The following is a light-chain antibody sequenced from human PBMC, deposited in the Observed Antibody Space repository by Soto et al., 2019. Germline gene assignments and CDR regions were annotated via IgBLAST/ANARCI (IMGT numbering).Light chain of an antibody. Sequence: QSALTQPASVSGSPGQSITISCTGTSSDVGGYNYVSWYQQHPGKAPKLMIYDVSNRPSVVSNRFSGSNSGNTASLPISGLQAEDEADYYCSSYTGSSTLVFGGGTKVTVL. CDR1: SSDVGGYNY. CDR2: DVS. V-gene: IGLV2-14*01. CDR3: SSYTGSSTLV. J-gene: IGLJ2*01.